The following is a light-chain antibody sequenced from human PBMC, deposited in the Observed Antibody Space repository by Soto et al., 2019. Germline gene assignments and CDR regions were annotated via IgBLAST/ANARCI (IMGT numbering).Light chain of an antibody. V-gene: IGLV8-61*01. Sequence: QAVVTQEPSFSVSPGGTVTLTCGLSSGSVSPSYYPSWYQQTPGQPPRTLIYTTNTRSSGVPDRFSGSILGNKAALTITGAQADDESDYYCVLYMGGGIWVFGGGTKLTVL. CDR3: VLYMGGGIWV. CDR2: TTN. CDR1: SGSVSPSYY. J-gene: IGLJ3*02.